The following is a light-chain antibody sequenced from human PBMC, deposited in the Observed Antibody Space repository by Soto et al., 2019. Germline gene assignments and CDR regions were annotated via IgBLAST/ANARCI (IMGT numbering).Light chain of an antibody. V-gene: IGKV3-20*01. CDR2: GAS. Sequence: EIVLTQSPGTLSLSPGERATLSCRASQSVSSSYLAWYPQKPGQAPRLLIYGASSRATGIPDMFSGSGSGTDLTLTISRLEPEDFAVYYCQQYGSSPPVTFGQGTKLEIK. J-gene: IGKJ2*01. CDR3: QQYGSSPPVT. CDR1: QSVSSSY.